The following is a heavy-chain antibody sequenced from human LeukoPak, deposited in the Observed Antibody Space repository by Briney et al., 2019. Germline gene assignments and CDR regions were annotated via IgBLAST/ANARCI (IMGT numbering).Heavy chain of an antibody. Sequence: GGSLRLSCAASGFTFANYAMGWVRQAPGKGLEWVSAIGGSGAHTNYADSVSGRFTISRDNSKSTLSLQMDSQRAEDTAIYYCAKRSCSGGACNFDYWGQGTLVTVSS. CDR1: GFTFANYA. CDR3: AKRSCSGGACNFDY. J-gene: IGHJ4*02. CDR2: IGGSGAHT. V-gene: IGHV3-23*01. D-gene: IGHD2-15*01.